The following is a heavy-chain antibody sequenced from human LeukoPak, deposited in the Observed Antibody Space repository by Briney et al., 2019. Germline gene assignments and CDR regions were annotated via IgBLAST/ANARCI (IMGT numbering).Heavy chain of an antibody. D-gene: IGHD3-22*01. J-gene: IGHJ4*02. CDR2: ISYDGSNK. CDR1: GFTFSSYA. CDR3: AKDTPDSSAYYLEN. V-gene: IGHV3-30*04. Sequence: PGRSLRLSCAASGFTFSSYAMHWVRQAPGKGLEWVAVISYDGSNKYYADSVKGRFTISRDNSKNTLYLQMNSLRAEDTAVYYCAKDTPDSSAYYLENWGQGTLVTVSS.